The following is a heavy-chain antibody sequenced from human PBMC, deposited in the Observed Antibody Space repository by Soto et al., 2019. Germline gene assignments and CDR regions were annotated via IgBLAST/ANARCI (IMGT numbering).Heavy chain of an antibody. Sequence: EVQLVESGGGLVQPGGSLRLSCAASGFTFSDYSMDWVRQAPGKGLEWVSYISSSSSTRYYADSVEGRFITSRDNAKNSLYLQMNSLRDEDTAVYYCARDAGSWCYWGQGTLVTVSS. D-gene: IGHD2-8*01. CDR1: GFTFSDYS. V-gene: IGHV3-48*02. CDR3: ARDAGSWCY. CDR2: ISSSSSTR. J-gene: IGHJ4*02.